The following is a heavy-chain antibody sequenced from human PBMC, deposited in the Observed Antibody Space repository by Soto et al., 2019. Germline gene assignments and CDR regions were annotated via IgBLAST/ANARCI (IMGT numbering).Heavy chain of an antibody. V-gene: IGHV1-3*01. CDR1: GYTFISYA. CDR3: ARCDITGTTRSAFDI. J-gene: IGHJ3*02. CDR2: INAGNGNT. Sequence: ASVKVSCKASGYTFISYAMHWVRQAPGQRLEWMGWINAGNGNTKYSQKFQGRVTITRDTSASTAYMELSSLRSEDTAVYYWARCDITGTTRSAFDIWGQGTMVTVSS. D-gene: IGHD1-20*01.